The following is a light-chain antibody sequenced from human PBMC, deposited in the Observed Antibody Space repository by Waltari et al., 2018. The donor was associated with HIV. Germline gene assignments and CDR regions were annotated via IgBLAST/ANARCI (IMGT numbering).Light chain of an antibody. J-gene: IGKJ4*01. CDR3: MQALQSPIS. V-gene: IGKV2-28*01. CDR2: LGA. CDR1: QSLLLQNNGYNY. Sequence: DIVMTQSPLSLPVTPGEPATISCRSSQSLLLQNNGYNYVDWYLQKPGQSPQLLIYLGANRASGGLDRFSGSGSGTDFTLKISRVEAEDVGVYYCMQALQSPISFGGGTKVEIK.